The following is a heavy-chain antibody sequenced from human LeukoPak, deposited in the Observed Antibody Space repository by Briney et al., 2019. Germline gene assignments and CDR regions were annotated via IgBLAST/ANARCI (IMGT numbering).Heavy chain of an antibody. V-gene: IGHV4-59*08. J-gene: IGHJ4*02. D-gene: IGHD6-6*01. Sequence: PSETLSLTCTVSGGSISSHYWTWIRQPPGKGLGLEWIGYIYYSGGTNYNPSLKSRVTISIDTSKNQVSLKLSSVTAADTAVYYCARLWDSSSSLDYWGQGTLVTVSS. CDR2: IYYSGGT. CDR1: GGSISSHY. CDR3: ARLWDSSSSLDY.